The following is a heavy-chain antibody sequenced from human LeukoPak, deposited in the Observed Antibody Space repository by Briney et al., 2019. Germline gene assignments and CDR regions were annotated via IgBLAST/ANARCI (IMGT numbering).Heavy chain of an antibody. Sequence: SETLSLTCTVSGASISSYYWSWIRQPPGKGLEWIGYIYYSGSTNYNPSLKSRVTISVDTSRNQFSLKLSSVITADTAVYYCARQREDCSSIDCYRYFDYWGQGTLVTVSS. CDR2: IYYSGST. D-gene: IGHD2-2*01. J-gene: IGHJ4*02. V-gene: IGHV4-59*08. CDR3: ARQREDCSSIDCYRYFDY. CDR1: GASISSYY.